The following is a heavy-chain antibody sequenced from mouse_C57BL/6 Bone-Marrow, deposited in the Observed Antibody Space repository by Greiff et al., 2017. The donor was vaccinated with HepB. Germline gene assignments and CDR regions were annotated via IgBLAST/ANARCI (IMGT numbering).Heavy chain of an antibody. CDR1: GYTFTSYW. V-gene: IGHV1-72*01. D-gene: IGHD1-1*01. Sequence: VQLQQPGAELVKPGASVKLSCKASGYTFTSYWMHWVKQRPGRGLEWIGRIDPNSGGTKYNEKFKSKATLTVDKPSSTAYMQLSSLTSEVSAVYYCARFYYGSSSFAYWGQGTLVTVSA. J-gene: IGHJ3*01. CDR3: ARFYYGSSSFAY. CDR2: IDPNSGGT.